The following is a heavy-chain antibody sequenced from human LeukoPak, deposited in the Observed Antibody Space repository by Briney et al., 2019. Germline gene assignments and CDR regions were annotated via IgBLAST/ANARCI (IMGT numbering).Heavy chain of an antibody. CDR3: AKKVPGIAAAGDWYFDL. V-gene: IGHV3-23*01. D-gene: IGHD6-13*01. J-gene: IGHJ2*01. CDR1: GFTFSSYA. CDR2: ISGSGGST. Sequence: GGSLRLSCAASGFTFSSYAMSWVRQAPGKGLGWVSAISGSGGSTYYADSVKGRFTISRDNSKNTLYLQMNSLRAEDTAVYYCAKKVPGIAAAGDWYFDLWGRGTLVTVSS.